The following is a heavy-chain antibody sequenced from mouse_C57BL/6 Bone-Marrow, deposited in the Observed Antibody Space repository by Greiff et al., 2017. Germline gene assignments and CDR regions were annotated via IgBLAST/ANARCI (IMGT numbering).Heavy chain of an antibody. Sequence: VQLQQPGAELVRPGSSVKLSCKASGYTFTSYWMHWVKQRPIQGLEWIGNIDPSDSDTHYNQKFKDKATLTVDKSSSTAYMQLSSLTSEDSAVYCCARERDDYPYFDYWGQGTTLTVSA. CDR2: IDPSDSDT. D-gene: IGHD2-4*01. CDR1: GYTFTSYW. V-gene: IGHV1-52*01. J-gene: IGHJ2*01. CDR3: ARERDDYPYFDY.